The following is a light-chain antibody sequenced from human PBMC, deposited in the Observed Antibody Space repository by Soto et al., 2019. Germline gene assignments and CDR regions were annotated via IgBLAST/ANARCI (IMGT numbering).Light chain of an antibody. J-gene: IGKJ1*01. CDR3: QQSYSTPRT. Sequence: DIQMTQSPSSLSASVGDRVTITCRASQSISSYLNWHQQKPGKAPKLLIYAASSLQSGVPSRFSGSGSGTDFTLTISSLQPVDFATYYCQQSYSTPRTFGQGTKVEIK. CDR2: AAS. V-gene: IGKV1-39*01. CDR1: QSISSY.